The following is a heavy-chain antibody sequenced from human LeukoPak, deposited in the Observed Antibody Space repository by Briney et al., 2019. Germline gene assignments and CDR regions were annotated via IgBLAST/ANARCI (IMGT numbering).Heavy chain of an antibody. D-gene: IGHD3-22*01. Sequence: GGSLRLSCAASGFNFNNYNMNWVRQAPGKGLEWVSYITLSSSSIYYADSVKGRFTISRDNAKNSLYLQMNSLRAEDTAVYYCARGLGNYYDNSGYYGPFDYWGQGTLVTVSS. J-gene: IGHJ4*02. CDR2: ITLSSSSI. V-gene: IGHV3-48*01. CDR3: ARGLGNYYDNSGYYGPFDY. CDR1: GFNFNNYN.